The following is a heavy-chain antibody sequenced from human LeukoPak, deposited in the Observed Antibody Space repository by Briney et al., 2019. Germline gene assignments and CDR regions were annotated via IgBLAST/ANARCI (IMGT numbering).Heavy chain of an antibody. V-gene: IGHV3-30*18. J-gene: IGHJ3*02. CDR3: AKDGMVTGKGAFDI. D-gene: IGHD3-3*01. CDR1: GFTFSSYG. CDR2: ISYDGSNI. Sequence: GGSLRLSCAASGFTFSSYGMHWVRQAPGKGLEWVSVISYDGSNIYYADSEKGRFTISRDNSKNTLYLQMNSLRAEDTAVYYCAKDGMVTGKGAFDIWGQGTMVTVSS.